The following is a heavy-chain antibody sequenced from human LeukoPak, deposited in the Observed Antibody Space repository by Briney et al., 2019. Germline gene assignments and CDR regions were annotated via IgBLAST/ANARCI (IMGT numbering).Heavy chain of an antibody. Sequence: ASVKVSCKASGYTFTSYYMHWVRQAPGQGLEWMGIINPSGGSTSYAQKFQGRVTMTRDTSTSTVYMELSSLRSEDTAVYYCARERSRAEYYDFWSGYYWFDPWGQGTLVTVSS. CDR3: ARERSRAEYYDFWSGYYWFDP. J-gene: IGHJ5*02. V-gene: IGHV1-46*01. D-gene: IGHD3-3*01. CDR1: GYTFTSYY. CDR2: INPSGGST.